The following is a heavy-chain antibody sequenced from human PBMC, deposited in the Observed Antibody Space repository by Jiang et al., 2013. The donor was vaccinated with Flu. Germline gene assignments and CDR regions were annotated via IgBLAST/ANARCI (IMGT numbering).Heavy chain of an antibody. CDR3: ARVNYDYVWGSYRPPFFDY. Sequence: TLTCTFSGFSLSTSGMCVSWIRQPPGKALEWLALIDWDDDKYYSTSLKTRLTISKDTSKNQVVLTMTNMDPVDTATYYCARVNYDYVWGSYRPPFFDYWGQGTLVTVSS. V-gene: IGHV2-70*01. CDR2: IDWDDDK. J-gene: IGHJ4*02. D-gene: IGHD3-16*02. CDR1: GFSLSTSGMC.